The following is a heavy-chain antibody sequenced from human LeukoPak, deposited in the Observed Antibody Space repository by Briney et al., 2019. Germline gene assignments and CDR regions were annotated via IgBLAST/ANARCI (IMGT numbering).Heavy chain of an antibody. CDR3: ARDTSSSAEYCSGGSCYYGMDV. CDR2: INPNSGGT. Sequence: ASVKVSCKASGYTFTGYYMHWVRQAPGRGLEWMGWINPNSGGTNYAQKFQGWVTMTRDTSISTAYMELSRLRSDDTAVYYCARDTSSSAEYCSGGSCYYGMDVWGQGTTVTVSS. CDR1: GYTFTGYY. D-gene: IGHD2-15*01. J-gene: IGHJ6*02. V-gene: IGHV1-2*04.